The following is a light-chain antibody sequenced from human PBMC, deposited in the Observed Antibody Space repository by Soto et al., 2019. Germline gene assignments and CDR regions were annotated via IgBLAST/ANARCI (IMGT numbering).Light chain of an antibody. CDR1: SGHSSYA. CDR2: LNSDGSH. CDR3: QTWGTGTVV. Sequence: QPVLTQSPSASASLGASVKLTCTLSSGHSSYAIAWHQQQPEKGPRYLMKLNSDGSHSKGDGIPDRFSGSSSGAERYLTISSLQSEDEAEYYCQTWGTGTVVLGGGTKVTVL. J-gene: IGLJ2*01. V-gene: IGLV4-69*01.